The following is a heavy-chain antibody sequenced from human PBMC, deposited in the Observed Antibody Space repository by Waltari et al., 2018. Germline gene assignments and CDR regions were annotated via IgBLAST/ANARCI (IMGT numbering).Heavy chain of an antibody. D-gene: IGHD6-13*01. Sequence: QVQLVQSGAEVKKPGASVQVSCKASGYTFTSYAMHWVRQAPGQRLEWMGWINAGNGNTKYSQKFQGRVTITRDTSASTAYMELSSLRSEDTAVYYCARAPLHPYSSSWYSYWGQGTLVTVSS. V-gene: IGHV1-3*01. CDR1: GYTFTSYA. CDR2: INAGNGNT. CDR3: ARAPLHPYSSSWYSY. J-gene: IGHJ4*02.